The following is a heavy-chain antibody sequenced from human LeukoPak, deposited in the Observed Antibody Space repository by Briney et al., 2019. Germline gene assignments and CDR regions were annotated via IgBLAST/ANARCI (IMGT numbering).Heavy chain of an antibody. CDR1: GFTFSSYS. J-gene: IGHJ3*01. D-gene: IGHD3-10*01. V-gene: IGHV3-21*01. Sequence: GGSLPLACAASGFTFSSYSMNWVRQAPGKGLEWVSSISSSSSYIYYADSVKGRFTISRDNAKNSLYLQMNSLRAEDTAVYYCARMRLWFRELGGAFVVWGQGTMVTVSS. CDR3: ARMRLWFRELGGAFVV. CDR2: ISSSSSYI.